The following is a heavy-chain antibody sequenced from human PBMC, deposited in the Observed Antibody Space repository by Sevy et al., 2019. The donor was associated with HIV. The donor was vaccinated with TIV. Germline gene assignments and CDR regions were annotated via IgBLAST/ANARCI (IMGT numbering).Heavy chain of an antibody. V-gene: IGHV3-30-3*01. Sequence: GGSLRLSCAASGFTFTIYAMHWVRQAPGKGLEWVATISFDATNKHYPDSVKGRFTISGDNFQNSLFLQMDSLRPEDTAVYYWALERLSSDVAEYFQNWGQGTLVTVSS. CDR3: ALERLSSDVAEYFQN. CDR2: ISFDATNK. J-gene: IGHJ1*01. D-gene: IGHD1-1*01. CDR1: GFTFTIYA.